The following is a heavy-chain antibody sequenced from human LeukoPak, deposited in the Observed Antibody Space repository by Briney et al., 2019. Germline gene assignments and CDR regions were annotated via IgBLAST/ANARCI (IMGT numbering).Heavy chain of an antibody. CDR2: IHSSGYT. V-gene: IGHV4-4*09. Sequence: PSETLSLTCTVSGGSISSYYWSWIRQPPGQGLEWIAYIHSSGYTNYNPSLKSRVTISVDTSKNQFSLKVTPVTAADTAVYYCAKRQGPNSGSYDYFDPWGQGTLVTVSS. D-gene: IGHD1-26*01. J-gene: IGHJ5*02. CDR1: GGSISSYY. CDR3: AKRQGPNSGSYDYFDP.